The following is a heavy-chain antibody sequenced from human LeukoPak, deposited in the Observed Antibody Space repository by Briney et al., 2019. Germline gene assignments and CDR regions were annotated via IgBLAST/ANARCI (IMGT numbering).Heavy chain of an antibody. CDR2: ISSSSRYI. D-gene: IGHD3-9*01. CDR3: AREYYDILTGYYNPPPCYMDV. Sequence: GGSLRLSCAASGFTFSSYNMNWVRQAPGKGLEWVSSISSSSRYIYYADSVKGRFTISRDNAKNSLYLQMNSLRAEDTAVYYCAREYYDILTGYYNPPPCYMDVWGKGTTVTISS. CDR1: GFTFSSYN. J-gene: IGHJ6*03. V-gene: IGHV3-21*01.